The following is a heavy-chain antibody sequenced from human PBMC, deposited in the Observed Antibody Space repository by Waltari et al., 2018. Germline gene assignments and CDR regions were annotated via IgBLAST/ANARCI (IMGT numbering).Heavy chain of an antibody. V-gene: IGHV3-23*01. CDR3: APRTAAGGLDY. CDR1: GFTFSSYA. J-gene: IGHJ4*02. D-gene: IGHD1-1*01. Sequence: EVQLLESGGGLVQPGGSLRLSCAASGFTFSSYAMSWVRQAPGKGLEWVPAISGNGGSTYYADSVEGRFTISRDNSKNTLYLQMNSLRAEDTAVYYCAPRTAAGGLDYWGQGTLVTVSS. CDR2: ISGNGGST.